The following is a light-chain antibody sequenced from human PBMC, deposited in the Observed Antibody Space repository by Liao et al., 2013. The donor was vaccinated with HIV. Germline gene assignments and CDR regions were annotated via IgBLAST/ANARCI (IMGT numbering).Light chain of an antibody. CDR2: YDS. Sequence: SYELTQPPSVSVAPGETARITCGGNNIGSRSAHWYQQKPGQAPLLVIYYDSDRPSGIPERFSGSNSGNTATLTISRVAAGDEADYYCQVWYSSSDPLVFGGGTKLTVL. V-gene: IGLV3-21*04. CDR3: QVWYSSSDPLV. CDR1: NIGSRS. J-gene: IGLJ3*02.